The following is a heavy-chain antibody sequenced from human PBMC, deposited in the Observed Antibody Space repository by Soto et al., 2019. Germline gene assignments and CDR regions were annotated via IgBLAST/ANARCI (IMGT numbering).Heavy chain of an antibody. D-gene: IGHD1-7*01. Sequence: SVNVSCKASGGTFSSYAISWVRQAPGQGLEWMGGIIPIFGTANYAQKFQGRVTITADKSTSTAYMELSSLRSEDTAVYYCARDPLTGTHSPSYYYYYGMDVWGQGTTVTVSS. V-gene: IGHV1-69*06. J-gene: IGHJ6*02. CDR3: ARDPLTGTHSPSYYYYYGMDV. CDR1: GGTFSSYA. CDR2: IIPIFGTA.